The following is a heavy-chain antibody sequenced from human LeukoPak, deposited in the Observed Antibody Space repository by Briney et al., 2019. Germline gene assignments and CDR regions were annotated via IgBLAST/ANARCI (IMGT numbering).Heavy chain of an antibody. CDR1: GFTFTSYA. Sequence: GGSLRLSCAASGFTFTSYAMSWVRQAPGKGLEWISAISGSGGSTYYADSVKGRFTISRDNSKNTLYLQMNSLRAEDTAVYYCAKDRFYDTTTIGAFDIWGQGTMVTVSS. CDR2: ISGSGGST. D-gene: IGHD3-22*01. J-gene: IGHJ3*02. V-gene: IGHV3-23*01. CDR3: AKDRFYDTTTIGAFDI.